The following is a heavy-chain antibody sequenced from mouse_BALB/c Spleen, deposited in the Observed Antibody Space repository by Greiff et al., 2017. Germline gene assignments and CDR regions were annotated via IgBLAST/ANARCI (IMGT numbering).Heavy chain of an antibody. D-gene: IGHD2-14*01. CDR1: GFNIKDYY. CDR3: NRYGFAY. Sequence: VQLQQSGAELVRSGASVKLSCTASGFNIKDYYMHWVKQRPEQGLEWIGWIDPENGDTEYAPKFQGKATMTADTSSNTAYLQLSSLTSEDTAVYYCNRYGFAYWGQGTLVTVSA. CDR2: IDPENGDT. V-gene: IGHV14-4*02. J-gene: IGHJ3*01.